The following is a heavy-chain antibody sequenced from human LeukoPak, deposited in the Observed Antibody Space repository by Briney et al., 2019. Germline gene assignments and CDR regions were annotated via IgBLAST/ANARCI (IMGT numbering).Heavy chain of an antibody. CDR2: IYYSGST. CDR3: ARHRMATINLGSDY. V-gene: IGHV4-59*08. D-gene: IGHD5-12*01. CDR1: GGSISSYY. Sequence: KTSETLSLTCTVSGGSISSYYWSWIRQPPGKGLEWIGYIYYSGSTNYNPSLKSRVTISVDTSKNQFSLKLSSVTAADTAVYYCARHRMATINLGSDYWGQGTLVTVSS. J-gene: IGHJ4*02.